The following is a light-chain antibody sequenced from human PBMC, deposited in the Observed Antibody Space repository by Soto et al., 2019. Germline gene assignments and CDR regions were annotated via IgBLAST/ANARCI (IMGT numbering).Light chain of an antibody. CDR1: QSINNW. CDR3: QQYAGYSRT. V-gene: IGKV1-5*03. J-gene: IGKJ1*01. CDR2: KAS. Sequence: DVQMTQSPSTLSASVGDRVTITCRASQSINNWLAWYQQRPGKAPKLLIYKASTLETGVPSRFSGSGSGTEFTLTISSLQPYDFATYYCQQYAGYSRTFGQGTKVEIK.